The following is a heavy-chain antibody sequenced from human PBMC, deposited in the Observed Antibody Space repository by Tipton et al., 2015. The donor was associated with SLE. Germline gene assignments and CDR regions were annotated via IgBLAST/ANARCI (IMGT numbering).Heavy chain of an antibody. Sequence: SLRLSCAASGFTFSTYAMDWVRQAPGKGLEYVSAISSNGDTTYYADSVKDRFTISRDNSKNTLYLQMGSLRVEDTAVYYCARDLGCIYGHCFDYWGQGSFVSVS. CDR3: ARDLGCIYGHCFDY. J-gene: IGHJ4*02. CDR2: ISSNGDTT. D-gene: IGHD5-18*01. CDR1: GFTFSTYA. V-gene: IGHV3-64*02.